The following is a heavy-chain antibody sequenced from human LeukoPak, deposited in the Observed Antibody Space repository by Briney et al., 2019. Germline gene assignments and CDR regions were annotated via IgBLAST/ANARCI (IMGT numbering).Heavy chain of an antibody. CDR3: ARDKTRYCSSTSCYYGMDV. J-gene: IGHJ6*02. V-gene: IGHV3-11*01. CDR2: ISSSGSTI. Sequence: PGGSLRLSCAASGFTFSDYYMSWIRQAPGKGLEWVSYISSSGSTIYYADSVKGRFTISRDNAKNSLYLQMNSLRAEDTAVYYCARDKTRYCSSTSCYYGMDVWGQGTTVTVSS. D-gene: IGHD2-2*01. CDR1: GFTFSDYY.